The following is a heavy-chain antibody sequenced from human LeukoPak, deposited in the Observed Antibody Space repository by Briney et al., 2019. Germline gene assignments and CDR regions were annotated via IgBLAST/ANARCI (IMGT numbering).Heavy chain of an antibody. J-gene: IGHJ4*02. Sequence: GGSLRLSCAAYGFTFSNAWMSWVRQAPGKGLEWVGRIKSKTDGGTTDYAAPVKGRFTISRDDSKNTLYLQMNSLKTEDTAVYYCTTGLTSIVVVTALRILDHWGQGTLVTVSS. CDR1: GFTFSNAW. V-gene: IGHV3-15*01. CDR2: IKSKTDGGTT. CDR3: TTGLTSIVVVTALRILDH. D-gene: IGHD2-21*02.